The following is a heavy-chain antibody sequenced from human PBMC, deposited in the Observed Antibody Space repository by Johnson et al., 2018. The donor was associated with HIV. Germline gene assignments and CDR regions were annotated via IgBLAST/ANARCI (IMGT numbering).Heavy chain of an antibody. J-gene: IGHJ3*02. CDR3: ARDLVDAVIVVFGAFDI. V-gene: IGHV3-23*04. Sequence: VQLVESGGGLVQPGGSLRLSCAASGFTFSSYAMSWVRQAPGKGLEWVSAISGSGGSTYYADSVKGRFTISRDNSKNTLYLQMNSLRAEDTAVYYCARDLVDAVIVVFGAFDIWGQGTMVTVSS. CDR2: ISGSGGST. CDR1: GFTFSSYA. D-gene: IGHD3-22*01.